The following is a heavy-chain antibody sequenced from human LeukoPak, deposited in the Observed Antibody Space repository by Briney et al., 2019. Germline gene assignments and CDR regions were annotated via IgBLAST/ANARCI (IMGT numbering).Heavy chain of an antibody. CDR3: ATLNSFGHDY. J-gene: IGHJ4*02. V-gene: IGHV3-74*01. CDR1: GFTFSSLW. CDR2: IDTDGRTT. D-gene: IGHD5-18*01. Sequence: GGSLRLSCAASGFTFSSLWMHWVRRPPGKGLVWVSRIDTDGRTTTYADSVKDRFTISRDNARNTVYLQINSLRAEDTAVYYCATLNSFGHDYWGQGILVTVSS.